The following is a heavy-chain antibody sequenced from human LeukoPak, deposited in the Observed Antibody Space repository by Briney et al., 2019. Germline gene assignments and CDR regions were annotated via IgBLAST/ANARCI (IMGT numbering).Heavy chain of an antibody. CDR2: IYPSGNT. D-gene: IGHD3-10*01. CDR3: AREDTGSYYNYYYFYMDV. V-gene: IGHV4-4*07. J-gene: IGHJ6*03. CDR1: GGSLSSYF. Sequence: SETLSLTCSVSGGSLSSYFWSWVRQPAGKGLEWIGRIYPSGNTNYNPSLKSRVTLSVDTSKTQFSLRLSSVTAADTAVYYCAREDTGSYYNYYYFYMDVWGKGTTVTISS.